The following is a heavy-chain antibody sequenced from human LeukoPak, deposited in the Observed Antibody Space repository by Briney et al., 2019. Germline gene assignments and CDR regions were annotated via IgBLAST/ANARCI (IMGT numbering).Heavy chain of an antibody. CDR2: INTDGSST. V-gene: IGHV3-74*01. Sequence: GGSLRLSCAASGFTFSSYWMHWVRQASGKGLVWVSRINTDGSSTSYADSVKGRFTISRDNAKNTLYLQMNSLRAEDTAVYYCARVWDFWSGYYDYWGQGTLVTVSS. CDR3: ARVWDFWSGYYDY. D-gene: IGHD3-3*01. J-gene: IGHJ4*02. CDR1: GFTFSSYW.